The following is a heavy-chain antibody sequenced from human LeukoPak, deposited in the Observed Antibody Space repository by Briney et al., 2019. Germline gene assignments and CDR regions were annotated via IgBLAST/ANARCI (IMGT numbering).Heavy chain of an antibody. CDR2: MRSGETP. D-gene: IGHD5-24*01. J-gene: IGHJ4*02. Sequence: GGSLRLSCADSGFTLSSYSMNWVRQAPGKGLEWVGFMRSGETPQYAASVSGRFIISRDDSNRVAHLQMSSLKTEDTALYYCARSRDGYNFAFDYWGRGTLVTVSS. CDR1: GFTLSSYS. V-gene: IGHV3-49*04. CDR3: ARSRDGYNFAFDY.